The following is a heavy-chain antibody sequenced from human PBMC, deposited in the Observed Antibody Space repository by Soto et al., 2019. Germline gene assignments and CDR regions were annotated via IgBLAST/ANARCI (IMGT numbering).Heavy chain of an antibody. Sequence: ASLKFSCKASGYTFSDYYIHWVRQAPGQGLEWMGWINPNSGGTKYAPKFQGGVTMTRDTSITTAYMELSRLRSGDTAVYYCAREPATAKPEGVDFWGQGTLVTVSS. J-gene: IGHJ4*02. CDR1: GYTFSDYY. CDR3: AREPATAKPEGVDF. D-gene: IGHD1-1*01. V-gene: IGHV1-2*02. CDR2: INPNSGGT.